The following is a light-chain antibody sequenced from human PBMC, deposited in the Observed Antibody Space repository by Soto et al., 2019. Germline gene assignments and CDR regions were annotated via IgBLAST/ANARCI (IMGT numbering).Light chain of an antibody. CDR2: GAS. CDR3: QQYDSSPLT. J-gene: IGKJ4*01. Sequence: EIVLTQSTGTLSLSPGERATLSCRASQSVSSSYLAWYQQKPGQAPRLLIYGASSRATGIPDRFSGRGSGKDFTLTISRLEPEDFAVYYCQQYDSSPLTFVGGTKVEIK. V-gene: IGKV3-20*01. CDR1: QSVSSSY.